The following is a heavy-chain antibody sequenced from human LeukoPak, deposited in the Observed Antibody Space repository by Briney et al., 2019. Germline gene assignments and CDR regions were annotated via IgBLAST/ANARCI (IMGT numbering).Heavy chain of an antibody. V-gene: IGHV4-39*07. J-gene: IGHJ4*02. CDR2: IYYSGST. CDR3: ARESITMVRGVIITRLDY. Sequence: PSETLSLTCTVSGGSISSSSYYWGWIRQPPGKGLEWIGSIYYSGSTNYNPSLKSRVTMSVDTSKNQFSLKLSSVTAADTAVYYCARESITMVRGVIITRLDYWGQGTLVTVSS. CDR1: GGSISSSSYY. D-gene: IGHD3-10*01.